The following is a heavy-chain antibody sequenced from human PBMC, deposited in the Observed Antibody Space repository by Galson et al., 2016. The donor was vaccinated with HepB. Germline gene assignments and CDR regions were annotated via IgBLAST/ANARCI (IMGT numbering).Heavy chain of an antibody. D-gene: IGHD1/OR15-1a*01. J-gene: IGHJ6*03. CDR2: ISYDGSNQ. CDR1: GFTFRSYA. CDR3: AKNPINKNYFYMDL. Sequence: SLRLSCATSGFTFRSYAMHWVRQAPGKGLDWVSLISYDGSNQYYADSVKGRFPISRDNLRATVYLHMNSLRDEDTAVYYCAKNPINKNYFYMDLGGTGTTVIVSS. V-gene: IGHV3-30*18.